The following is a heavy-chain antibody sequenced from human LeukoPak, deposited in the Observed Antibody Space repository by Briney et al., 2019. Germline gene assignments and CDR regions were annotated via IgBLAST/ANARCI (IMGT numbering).Heavy chain of an antibody. CDR3: AKDRVRRYFDWLPLDY. CDR1: GFTFSSYG. J-gene: IGHJ4*02. V-gene: IGHV3-30*18. Sequence: GGSRRLSCAASGFTFSSYGMHWVRQAPGKGLEWVAVISYDGSNKYYADSVKGRFTISRDNSKNTLYLQMNSLRAEDTAVYYCAKDRVRRYFDWLPLDYWGQGTLVTVSS. CDR2: ISYDGSNK. D-gene: IGHD3-9*01.